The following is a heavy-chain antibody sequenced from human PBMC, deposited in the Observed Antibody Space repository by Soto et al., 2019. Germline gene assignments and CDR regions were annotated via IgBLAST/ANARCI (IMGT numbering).Heavy chain of an antibody. V-gene: IGHV4-30-4*01. CDR3: ARYYDSSGSFDY. J-gene: IGHJ4*02. CDR1: GGSISSGDYY. Sequence: PSETLSLTCTVSGGSISSGDYYWSWIRQPPGKGLEWIGYIYYSGSTYYNPSLKSRVTISVDTSKNQFSLKLSSVTAADTAVYYCARYYDSSGSFDYWGQGTLVTVSS. CDR2: IYYSGST. D-gene: IGHD3-22*01.